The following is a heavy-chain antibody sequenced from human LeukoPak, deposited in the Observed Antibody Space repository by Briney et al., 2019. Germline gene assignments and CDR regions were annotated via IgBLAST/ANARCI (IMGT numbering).Heavy chain of an antibody. CDR2: ISAYNGNT. J-gene: IGHJ6*02. V-gene: IGHV1-18*01. CDR1: GYTFTSYG. Sequence: ASVKVSCKASGYTFTSYGISWVRQAPGQGLEWIGWISAYNGNTNYAQKLQGRVTMTTDTSTSTAYMELRSLRSDDTAVYYCARLLPARDGLRFLEWGYYGMDVWGQGTTVTVSS. CDR3: ARLLPARDGLRFLEWGYYGMDV. D-gene: IGHD3-3*01.